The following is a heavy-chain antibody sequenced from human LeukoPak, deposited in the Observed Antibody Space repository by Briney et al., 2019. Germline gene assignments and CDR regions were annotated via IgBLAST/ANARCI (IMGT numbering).Heavy chain of an antibody. CDR3: AREKGYCSSTSCSFGRYFDY. D-gene: IGHD2-2*01. V-gene: IGHV3-21*01. J-gene: IGHJ4*02. Sequence: GWSLRLSCAASGFTFSSYSMNCVRQAPGKGLEWVSSISSSSSYIYYADSVKGRFTISRDNAKNSLYLQMNSLRAEDTAVYYCAREKGYCSSTSCSFGRYFDYWGQGTLVTVSS. CDR2: ISSSSSYI. CDR1: GFTFSSYS.